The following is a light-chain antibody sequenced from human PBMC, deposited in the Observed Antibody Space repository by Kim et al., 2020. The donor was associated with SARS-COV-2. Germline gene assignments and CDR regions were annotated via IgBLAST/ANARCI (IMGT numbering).Light chain of an antibody. CDR1: SSDVGGYNY. CDR3: CSYTSSNTRV. CDR2: DVS. V-gene: IGLV2-14*03. J-gene: IGLJ3*02. Sequence: QSALTQPASVSGSPGQSITISCTGTSSDVGGYNYVSWYQQHPGKAPKLMIYDVSKRPSGVSNRFSGSKSGNTASLTISGLQAEDEADYFCCSYTSSNTRVFGGGTQLTVL.